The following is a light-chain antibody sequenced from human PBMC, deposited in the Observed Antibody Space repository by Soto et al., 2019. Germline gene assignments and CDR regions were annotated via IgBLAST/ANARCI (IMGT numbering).Light chain of an antibody. CDR3: SSYTTSSTLV. V-gene: IGLV2-14*03. CDR2: EVT. J-gene: IGLJ1*01. Sequence: QSALPQPASVSGSLGKSITFSCPGTSSDVGGYNFVSWFQQHPGKAPKLMIFEVTSRPSGVSNRFSGSKSGNTASLTISGLQPEDEADYYCSSYTTSSTLVFGTGTKLTVL. CDR1: SSDVGGYNF.